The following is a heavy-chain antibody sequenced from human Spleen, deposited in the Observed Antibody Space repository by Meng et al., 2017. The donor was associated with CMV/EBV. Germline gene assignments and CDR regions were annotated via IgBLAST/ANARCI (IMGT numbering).Heavy chain of an antibody. Sequence: ASVKVSCKASGYTFTGYYMHWVRQAPGQGLEWMGWINPNSGGTNYAQKFQGRVTMTRDTSISTAYMELSSLRSEDTAVYYRARAREEMATDNWFDPWGQGTLVTVSS. CDR1: GYTFTGYY. CDR3: ARAREEMATDNWFDP. J-gene: IGHJ5*02. D-gene: IGHD5-24*01. CDR2: INPNSGGT. V-gene: IGHV1-2*02.